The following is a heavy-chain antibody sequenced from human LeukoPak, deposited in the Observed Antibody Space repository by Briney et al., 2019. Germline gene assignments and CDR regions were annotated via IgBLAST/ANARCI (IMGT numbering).Heavy chain of an antibody. Sequence: PSETLSLTCTVSGGSISSSNYYWGWIRQPPGKGLEWIGSIYYSGSTYYNPPLKSRVTISVDTSKNQFSLKLTSVTEADTAVYYCARTYGDRNYYYYYYMDVWGKGTTVTVSS. CDR3: ARTYGDRNYYYYYYMDV. D-gene: IGHD4-17*01. V-gene: IGHV4-39*07. CDR1: GGSISSSNYY. J-gene: IGHJ6*03. CDR2: IYYSGST.